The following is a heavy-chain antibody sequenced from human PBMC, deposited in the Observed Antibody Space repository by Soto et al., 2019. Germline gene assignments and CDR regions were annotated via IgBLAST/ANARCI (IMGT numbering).Heavy chain of an antibody. CDR1: GFPTISYA. Sequence: GGSLRLSCAASGFPTISYAMSWVRQAPGKGLEWVSVIYGGGTTYYADSVKGRFTISRDNSKNTLYLQMNSLRAEDTAVYYCVQTTGWPGFDFWGQGTLVTVSS. J-gene: IGHJ4*02. V-gene: IGHV3-53*01. D-gene: IGHD6-19*01. CDR2: IYGGGTT. CDR3: VQTTGWPGFDF.